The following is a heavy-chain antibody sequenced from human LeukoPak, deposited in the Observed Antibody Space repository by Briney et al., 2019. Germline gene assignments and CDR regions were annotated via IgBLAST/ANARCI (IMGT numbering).Heavy chain of an antibody. V-gene: IGHV3-11*06. CDR1: AFTLSAYY. D-gene: IGHD6-6*01. J-gene: IGHJ4*02. CDR3: ARLSIAARRGHFDY. CDR2: IRSSSRKT. Sequence: KPGQSLTLSCPASAFTLSAYYMSCISQAARKGMEWDSYIRSSSRKTYYTDSVKGRLTISRDKATHSLYLQMNRLRDEHTAVTFCARLSIAARRGHFDYWGQGTLVTVSS.